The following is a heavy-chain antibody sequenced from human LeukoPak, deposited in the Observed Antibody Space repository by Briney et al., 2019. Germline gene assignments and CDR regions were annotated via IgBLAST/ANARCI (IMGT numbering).Heavy chain of an antibody. J-gene: IGHJ4*02. CDR2: ISASGNT. CDR1: GGSISNYY. Sequence: SETLSLTCTASGGSISNYYWSWIRQPAGKGPEWIGRISASGNTNYNPSLKSRVTMSVDTSMNLFALKLSSVTAADTAVYYCARQGVATAIDYWGQGTLVTVSS. V-gene: IGHV4-4*07. CDR3: ARQGVATAIDY. D-gene: IGHD2-21*02.